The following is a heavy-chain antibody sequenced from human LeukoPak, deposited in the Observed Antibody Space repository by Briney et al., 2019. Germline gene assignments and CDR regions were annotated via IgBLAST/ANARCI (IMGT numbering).Heavy chain of an antibody. CDR3: AKDYCSSTSCFGNYYYYMDV. J-gene: IGHJ6*03. CDR2: IKQDGNEK. Sequence: GGSLRLSCAASGFAFSSYWMTWVRQAPGKGLEWVANIKQDGNEKYYVDSVKGRFTISRDNAKNSLYLQMNSLRAEDTAVYYCAKDYCSSTSCFGNYYYYMDVWGKGTTVTVSS. CDR1: GFAFSSYW. V-gene: IGHV3-7*03. D-gene: IGHD2-2*01.